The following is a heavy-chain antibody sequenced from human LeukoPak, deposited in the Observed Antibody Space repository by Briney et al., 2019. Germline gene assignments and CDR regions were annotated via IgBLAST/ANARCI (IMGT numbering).Heavy chain of an antibody. J-gene: IGHJ4*02. CDR3: ARVVYYYDSSGYYLPYFDY. V-gene: IGHV4-34*01. Sequence: SETLSLTCAVYGGSFSGYYWSWIRQPPGKGLEWIGEINHSGSTNYNPSLKSRVTLSVDTSRNQFSLKLSSVTAADTAVYYCARVVYYYDSSGYYLPYFDYWGQGTLVTVSS. CDR1: GGSFSGYY. CDR2: INHSGST. D-gene: IGHD3-22*01.